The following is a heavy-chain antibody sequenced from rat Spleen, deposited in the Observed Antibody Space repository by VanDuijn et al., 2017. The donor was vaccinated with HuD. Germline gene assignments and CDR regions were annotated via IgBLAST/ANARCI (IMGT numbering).Heavy chain of an antibody. CDR2: ISYDGGST. CDR3: ARHGIYNNYGWFAY. CDR1: GFTFNNYW. J-gene: IGHJ3*01. D-gene: IGHD1-10*01. Sequence: EVQLVESGGGLVQPGRSLELSCVASGFTFNNYWMTWIRQAPGKGLEWVASISYDGGSTYYRDSVKGRFTISRDNAKSTLYLQMDSLRSEDTVSYYGARHGIYNNYGWFAYWGQGTLVTVSS. V-gene: IGHV5-31*01.